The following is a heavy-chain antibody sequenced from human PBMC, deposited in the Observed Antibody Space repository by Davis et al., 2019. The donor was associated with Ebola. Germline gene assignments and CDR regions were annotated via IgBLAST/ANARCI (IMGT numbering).Heavy chain of an antibody. CDR3: ARGEGYIFYYGMDV. D-gene: IGHD5-24*01. Sequence: GESLKISCAASGFTFSSYAMNWVRQAPGKGLEWVSHISISGRTIYYADSVKGRFTISRDNAKNSLYLQMNSLRAEDTAVYYCARGEGYIFYYGMDVWGQGTTVTVSS. CDR1: GFTFSSYA. CDR2: ISISGRTI. V-gene: IGHV3-48*04. J-gene: IGHJ6*02.